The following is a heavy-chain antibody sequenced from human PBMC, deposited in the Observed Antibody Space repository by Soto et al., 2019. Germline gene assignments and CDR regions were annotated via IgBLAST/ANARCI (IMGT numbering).Heavy chain of an antibody. V-gene: IGHV3-11*01. Sequence: GGSLRLSCAASGFTFSDYYMSWIRQAPGKGLEWVSYISNSDSTIYYADSVKGRFTISRDNAKNSLYLQMNSLRAEDTAVYYCARAPYSSSWYGPYFDYWGQGTLVTVS. J-gene: IGHJ4*02. CDR1: GFTFSDYY. CDR3: ARAPYSSSWYGPYFDY. CDR2: ISNSDSTI. D-gene: IGHD6-13*01.